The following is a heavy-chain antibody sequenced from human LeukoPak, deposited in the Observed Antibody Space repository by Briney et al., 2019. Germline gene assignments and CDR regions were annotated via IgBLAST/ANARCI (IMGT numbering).Heavy chain of an antibody. CDR1: GYSFPSYW. J-gene: IGHJ5*02. CDR2: IYPGDSDT. Sequence: GGSLKISCKCSGYSFPSYWIGWVRQMPGKGLEWMGIIYPGDSDTRYSPSFQGRVTISADKSISTAYLQWSSLKASDTAMYYCARRLPGLAAGGNWFDPWAREPWSPSPQ. CDR3: ARRLPGLAAGGNWFDP. V-gene: IGHV5-51*01. D-gene: IGHD3/OR15-3a*01.